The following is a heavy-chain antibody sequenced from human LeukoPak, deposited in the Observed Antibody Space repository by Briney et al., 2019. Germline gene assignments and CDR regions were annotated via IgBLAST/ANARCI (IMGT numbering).Heavy chain of an antibody. CDR1: GGSISSSSYY. D-gene: IGHD3-10*01. Sequence: KTSETLSLTCTVSGGSISSSSYYWGWLRQPPGTGLEWIGSIYYSGSTYYNPSLRIRVTISVDTSKNQFSLKLSSVTAADTAVYYCARSFGGVSHFDFWGQGTLVTVSS. CDR3: ARSFGGVSHFDF. V-gene: IGHV4-39*01. J-gene: IGHJ4*02. CDR2: IYYSGST.